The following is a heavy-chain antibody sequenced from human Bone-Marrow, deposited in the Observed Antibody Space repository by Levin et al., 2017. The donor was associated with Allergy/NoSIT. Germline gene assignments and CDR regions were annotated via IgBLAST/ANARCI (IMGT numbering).Heavy chain of an antibody. D-gene: IGHD6-19*01. CDR1: GFTFSNYG. J-gene: IGHJ6*02. CDR2: ISSDGSNK. Sequence: AGGSLRLSCEASGFTFSNYGMHWVRQAPGKGPEWVALISSDGSNKYFTDSVKGRFTISRDNSKKATMYLEMNSLRAEDTAVYFCARGGYNTGWPPLGVWGRGTMVTVS. CDR3: ARGGYNTGWPPLGV. V-gene: IGHV3-33*01.